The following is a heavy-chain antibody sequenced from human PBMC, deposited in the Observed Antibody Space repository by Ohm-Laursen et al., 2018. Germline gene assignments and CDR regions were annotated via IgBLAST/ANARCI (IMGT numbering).Heavy chain of an antibody. J-gene: IGHJ4*02. CDR1: GGPISPHY. CDR2: ISYSGTS. Sequence: SQTLSLTCTVSGGPISPHYWSWIRQSPEKGLEWIGYISYSGTSEHNPSLKGRVTMSVDTSKNQFSLRLTSVTAADTAVYYCARQDSGDYYFDYWGQGTLVTVSS. CDR3: ARQDSGDYYFDY. D-gene: IGHD4-17*01. V-gene: IGHV4-59*08.